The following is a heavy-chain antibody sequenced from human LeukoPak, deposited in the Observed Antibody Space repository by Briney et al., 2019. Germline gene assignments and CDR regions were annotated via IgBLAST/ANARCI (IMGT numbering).Heavy chain of an antibody. D-gene: IGHD2-2*01. CDR3: ARDSRYCSSTSCYEVDYGMDV. CDR1: GYTFTGYY. Sequence: ASVKVSCKASGYTFTGYYMHWVREAPGQGLEWMGWINPNSGGTNYAQKLQGRVTMTRDTSISTAYMELSRLRSDDTAVYYCARDSRYCSSTSCYEVDYGMDVWGQGTTVTVSS. V-gene: IGHV1-2*02. J-gene: IGHJ6*02. CDR2: INPNSGGT.